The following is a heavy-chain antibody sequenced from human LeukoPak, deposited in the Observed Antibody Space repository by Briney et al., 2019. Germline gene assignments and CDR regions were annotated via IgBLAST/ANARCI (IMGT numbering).Heavy chain of an antibody. V-gene: IGHV1-46*01. CDR2: INLSGGST. CDR1: GYTFTTYS. J-gene: IGHJ6*02. Sequence: ASVKVSCKASGYTFTTYSMHWVRQAPGQGLEWMAIINLSGGSTDYTQKFQGRVTVTRDTSTSTVYMELSSLRSEDAAVYYCVRHNHMDVWGQGTTVTVSS. CDR3: VRHNHMDV.